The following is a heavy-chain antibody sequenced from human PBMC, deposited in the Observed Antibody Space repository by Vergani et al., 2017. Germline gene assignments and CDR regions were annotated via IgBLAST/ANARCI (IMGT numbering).Heavy chain of an antibody. CDR1: GFTFSSYG. D-gene: IGHD2-15*01. V-gene: IGHV3-30*03. J-gene: IGHJ4*02. CDR3: ARDWRAMVVAAEGDY. Sequence: QVQLVESGGGVVQPGRSLRLSCAASGFTFSSYGMHWVRQAPGKGLEWVAVISYDGSNKYYADSVKGRFTISRDNSKNTLYLQMNSLRAEDTAVYYCARDWRAMVVAAEGDYWGQGTLVTVSS. CDR2: ISYDGSNK.